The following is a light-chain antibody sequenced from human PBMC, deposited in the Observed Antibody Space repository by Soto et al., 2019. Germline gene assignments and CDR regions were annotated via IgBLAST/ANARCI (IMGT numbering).Light chain of an antibody. CDR1: RSDIGSYNY. CDR3: ISYTGRSTSYA. Sequence: QSVLTQPASVSGSPGQSITISCSGTRSDIGSYNYVAWYQQFPGKTPKILIYGVSNRPSGVSSRFSGSKSGNTASLTISGLQAEDEADYYCISYTGRSTSYAFGSGTKVTVL. V-gene: IGLV2-14*01. J-gene: IGLJ1*01. CDR2: GVS.